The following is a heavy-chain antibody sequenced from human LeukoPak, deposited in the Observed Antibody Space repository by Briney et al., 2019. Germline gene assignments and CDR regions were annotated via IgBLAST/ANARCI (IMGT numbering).Heavy chain of an antibody. Sequence: GGSLRLSCTASGFTFSDYYMNWIRQAPGKGLEWVSYISDSGSTIYYADSVKGRFTISRDNAKNSLYLQMNSLRAEDTAVYYCARAGVGYCSGTSCYGCWGQGTLVTVSS. D-gene: IGHD2-2*01. V-gene: IGHV3-11*01. J-gene: IGHJ4*02. CDR2: ISDSGSTI. CDR1: GFTFSDYY. CDR3: ARAGVGYCSGTSCYGC.